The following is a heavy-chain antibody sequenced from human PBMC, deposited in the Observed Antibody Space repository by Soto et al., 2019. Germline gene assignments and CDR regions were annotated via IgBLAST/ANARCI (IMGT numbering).Heavy chain of an antibody. CDR1: GFIFNNYA. CDR2: ISANSGNT. CDR3: ATAGNYDSSGRDF. V-gene: IGHV1-18*04. J-gene: IGHJ4*02. Sequence: VSEKVSCKAFGFIFNNYAISWVRQAPGQGLEWMGWISANSGNTNYAQKLQGRVTMTTDTSTSTAYMELRSLRSDDTAVYYCATAGNYDSSGRDFWGQGTLVTVSS. D-gene: IGHD3-22*01.